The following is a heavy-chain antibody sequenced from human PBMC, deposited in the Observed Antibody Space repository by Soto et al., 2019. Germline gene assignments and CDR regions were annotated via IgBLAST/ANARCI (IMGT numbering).Heavy chain of an antibody. CDR2: AKQDGSAK. V-gene: IGHV3-7*01. D-gene: IGHD3-3*01. CDR3: ARWRGQQSEVDC. J-gene: IGHJ4*02. Sequence: EVQLVESGGGLAQPGGSLRLSCAAAGFTVTTYHMSWVRQAPGKGLEWVASAKQDGSAKDYVDSVKGRFTISRDNAKNAVYLQMNSRRAEDTAVYYCARWRGQQSEVDCWGQGTLVTVSS. CDR1: GFTVTTYH.